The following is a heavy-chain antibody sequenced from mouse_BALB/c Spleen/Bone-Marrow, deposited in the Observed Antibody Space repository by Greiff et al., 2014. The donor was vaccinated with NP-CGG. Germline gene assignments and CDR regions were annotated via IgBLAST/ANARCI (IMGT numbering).Heavy chain of an antibody. CDR1: GFTFSTYG. CDR3: TRQRNWDHYAMDY. Sequence: EVQRVESGGDLVKPGGSLKLSCAASGFTFSTYGMSWVRQTPDKRLEWVATISSGGGYTYYPDSVKGRFTISRDNANNTPYLQMSSLKSEDTAMYYCTRQRNWDHYAMDYWGQGTSVTVSS. V-gene: IGHV5-6*01. J-gene: IGHJ4*01. D-gene: IGHD4-1*01. CDR2: ISSGGGYT.